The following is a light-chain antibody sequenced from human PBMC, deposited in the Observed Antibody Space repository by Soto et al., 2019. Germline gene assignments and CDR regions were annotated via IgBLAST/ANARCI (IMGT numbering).Light chain of an antibody. J-gene: IGKJ3*01. CDR3: QQYYASPFT. V-gene: IGKV4-1*01. CDR1: QTILYSSNNKNY. Sequence: DIVMTQSPDSLTVSLGERATINCMSSQTILYSSNNKNYLAWYQQKPGQPPKLLIHWASTRESGVPDRFSGSGSGTDFTLPISSLQAEDVAVYYCQQYYASPFTFGPGTKVDIK. CDR2: WAS.